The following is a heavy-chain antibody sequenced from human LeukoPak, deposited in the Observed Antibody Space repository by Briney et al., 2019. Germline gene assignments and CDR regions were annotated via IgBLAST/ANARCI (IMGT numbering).Heavy chain of an antibody. CDR2: IYHSGST. D-gene: IGHD3-3*01. Sequence: SETLSLTCTVSGYSISSGYYWGWIRQPPGKGLEWIGSIYHSGSTYYNPSLKSRATISVDTSKNRFSLKLSSVTAADTAVYYCARDRITIFGVVSLAGSFDPWGQGTLVTVSS. V-gene: IGHV4-38-2*02. J-gene: IGHJ5*02. CDR3: ARDRITIFGVVSLAGSFDP. CDR1: GYSISSGYY.